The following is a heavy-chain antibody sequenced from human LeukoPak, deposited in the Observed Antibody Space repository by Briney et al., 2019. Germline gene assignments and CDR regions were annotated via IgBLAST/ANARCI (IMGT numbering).Heavy chain of an antibody. J-gene: IGHJ5*02. D-gene: IGHD6-19*01. CDR3: ARAYSSAWYWNWFDP. Sequence: SETLSLTCAVYGGSFSGYYWSWIRQPPGKGLEWIGEINHSGSTNYNPSLKSRVTISVDTSKNQFSLKLSSVTAADTAVYYCARAYSSAWYWNWFDPWGQGTLVTVSS. CDR2: INHSGST. CDR1: GGSFSGYY. V-gene: IGHV4-34*01.